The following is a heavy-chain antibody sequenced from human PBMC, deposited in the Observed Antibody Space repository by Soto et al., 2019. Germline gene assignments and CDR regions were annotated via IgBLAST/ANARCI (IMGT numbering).Heavy chain of an antibody. J-gene: IGHJ4*02. CDR2: ITTDKGKT. CDR1: RYTYTSLG. CDR3: ASTKFYGDSPTTDY. Sequence: ASVKVSCKTSRYTYTSLGISWVRQSPGQGLEWMGWITTDKGKTNYAQKFQGRVTMTTDTSTSTAYMELRSLRSDDTAVYYCASTKFYGDSPTTDYWGQGTLVTSPQ. D-gene: IGHD4-17*01. V-gene: IGHV1-18*01.